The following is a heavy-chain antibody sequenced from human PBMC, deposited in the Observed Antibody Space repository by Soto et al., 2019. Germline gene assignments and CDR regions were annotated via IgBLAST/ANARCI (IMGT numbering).Heavy chain of an antibody. CDR1: GGSIYTYY. V-gene: IGHV4-59*12. D-gene: IGHD2-2*01. Sequence: SETLSLTCNVSGGSIYTYYWHWIRQSPGKGREWSGYIADGGSTHYNPSLKIRVTISVDTSKKQVSLKMSSVSAPDTARYFCAGYCSRSISPEDHCFAFEVWGKGTTVTVSS. J-gene: IGHJ6*04. CDR2: IADGGST. CDR3: AGYCSRSISPEDHCFAFEV.